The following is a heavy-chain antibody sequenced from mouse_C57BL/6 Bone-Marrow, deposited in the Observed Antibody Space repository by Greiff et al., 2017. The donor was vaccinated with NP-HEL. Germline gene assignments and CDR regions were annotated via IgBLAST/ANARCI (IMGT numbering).Heavy chain of an antibody. CDR1: GFTFSSYA. J-gene: IGHJ2*01. D-gene: IGHD1-1*01. CDR2: ISDGGSYT. CDR3: ARAYYYGSSPYYFDY. Sequence: EVKLVESGGGLVKPGGSLKLSCAASGFTFSSYAMSWVRQTPEKRLEWVATISDGGSYTYYPDNVKGRSTISRDNAKNTLYLQMSHLKSEDTAMYYCARAYYYGSSPYYFDYWGQGTTLTVSS. V-gene: IGHV5-4*03.